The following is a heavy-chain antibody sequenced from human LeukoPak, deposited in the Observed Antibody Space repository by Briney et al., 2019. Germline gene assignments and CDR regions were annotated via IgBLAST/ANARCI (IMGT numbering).Heavy chain of an antibody. J-gene: IGHJ3*02. CDR2: ISSSSSYI. CDR3: ARDQVPYNWNDPLFRAHAFDI. CDR1: GFTFSSYS. V-gene: IGHV3-21*01. Sequence: GGSLRLSCAASGFTFSSYSMNWVRQAPGKGLEWVSSISSSSSYIYYADSVKGRFTISRDNAKNSLYLQMNSLRAEDTAVYYCARDQVPYNWNDPLFRAHAFDIWGQGTMVTVSS. D-gene: IGHD1-1*01.